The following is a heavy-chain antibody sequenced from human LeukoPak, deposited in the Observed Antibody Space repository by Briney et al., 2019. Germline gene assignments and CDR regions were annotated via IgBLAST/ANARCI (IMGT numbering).Heavy chain of an antibody. D-gene: IGHD6-13*01. V-gene: IGHV3-23*01. Sequence: GGSLRLSCAASGFTFSSYAMSWVRQAPGKGLEWVSAISGSGGSTYYADSVKGRFTISRHNSKNTLYLQMNSLRAEDTAVYYCAKDSGAYSSSWWADCYYYYMDVWGKGTTVTVSS. CDR3: AKDSGAYSSSWWADCYYYYMDV. CDR2: ISGSGGST. J-gene: IGHJ6*03. CDR1: GFTFSSYA.